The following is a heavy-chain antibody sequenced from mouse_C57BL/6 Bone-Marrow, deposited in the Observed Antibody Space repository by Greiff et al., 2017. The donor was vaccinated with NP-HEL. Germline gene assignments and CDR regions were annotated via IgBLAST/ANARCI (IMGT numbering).Heavy chain of an antibody. J-gene: IGHJ3*01. Sequence: VKLQESGPGLVQPSQSLSITCTVSGFSLTSYGVHWVRQSPGKGLEWLGVIWSGGSTDYNAAFISRLSISKDNSKSQVFFKMNSLQADDTAIYYCARHGSSYPWFAYWGQGTLVTVSA. CDR3: ARHGSSYPWFAY. D-gene: IGHD1-1*01. V-gene: IGHV2-2*01. CDR2: IWSGGST. CDR1: GFSLTSYG.